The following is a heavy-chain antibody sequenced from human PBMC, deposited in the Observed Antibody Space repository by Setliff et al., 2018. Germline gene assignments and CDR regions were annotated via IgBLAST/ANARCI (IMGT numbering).Heavy chain of an antibody. J-gene: IGHJ6*03. CDR3: ASEHWLDSPGYYYMDV. D-gene: IGHD6-19*01. V-gene: IGHV4-4*07. CDR2: IYIGGSA. Sequence: SETLSLTCTVSGGSISSYYWSWIRQPAGKGLEWIGHIYIGGSANYNPSLKSRVTMSIDTSKNQFSLKLNSVTAADMAVYYCASEHWLDSPGYYYMDVWAKGTTVTVSS. CDR1: GGSISSYY.